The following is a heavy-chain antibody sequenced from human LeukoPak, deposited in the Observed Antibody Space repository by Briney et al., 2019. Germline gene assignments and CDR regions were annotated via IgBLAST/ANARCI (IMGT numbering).Heavy chain of an antibody. CDR3: ARDIPEGGYDGVGYYFDY. Sequence: GGSLRLSCAVSGFTFSTYWMSWVRQAPGKGLEWVANIKQDGSEKYYVDSVKGRFTISRDNAKNSLYLQMNSLRAEDTAVYYCARDIPEGGYDGVGYYFDYWGQGTLVTVSS. J-gene: IGHJ4*02. CDR1: GFTFSTYW. D-gene: IGHD5-12*01. CDR2: IKQDGSEK. V-gene: IGHV3-7*01.